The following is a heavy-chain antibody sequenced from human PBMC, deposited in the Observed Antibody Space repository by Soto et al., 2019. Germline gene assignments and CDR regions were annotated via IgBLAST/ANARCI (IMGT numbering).Heavy chain of an antibody. V-gene: IGHV4-30-2*01. CDR1: GGSISSGGYS. Sequence: QLQLQESGSGLVKPSQTLSLTCAVSGGSISSGGYSWSWIRQPPGKGLEWIGYIYHSGSTYYNPSLKSXXTXSXXRSKNQFALKLSSVTAADTAVYYCARVGSGEVFDYWGQGTLVTVSS. D-gene: IGHD3-3*01. J-gene: IGHJ4*02. CDR2: IYHSGST. CDR3: ARVGSGEVFDY.